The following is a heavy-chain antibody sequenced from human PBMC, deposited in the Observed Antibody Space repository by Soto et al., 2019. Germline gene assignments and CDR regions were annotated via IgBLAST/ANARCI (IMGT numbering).Heavy chain of an antibody. CDR2: IWYDGSNK. J-gene: IGHJ4*02. D-gene: IGHD2-2*01. Sequence: QVQLVESGGGVVQPGRSLRLSCAASGFTFSSYGMHWVRQAPGKGLEWVAVIWYDGSNKYYADSVKGRFTISRDNSKNTLYLQMNSLRAEDTAVYYCARQDIVVVPADLYFDYWGQGTLVTVSS. CDR3: ARQDIVVVPADLYFDY. V-gene: IGHV3-33*01. CDR1: GFTFSSYG.